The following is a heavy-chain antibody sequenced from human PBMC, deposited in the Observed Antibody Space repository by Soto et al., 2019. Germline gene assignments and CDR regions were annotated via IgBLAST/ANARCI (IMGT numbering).Heavy chain of an antibody. CDR1: GGSFSGYY. Sequence: SETLSLTCAVYGGSFSGYYWSWIRQPPGKGLEWIGEINHSGSTNYNPSLKSRVTISVDTSKNQFSLKLSSVTAADTAVYYCARDRFADYWGQGTLVTGSS. V-gene: IGHV4-34*01. CDR3: ARDRFADY. J-gene: IGHJ4*02. CDR2: INHSGST.